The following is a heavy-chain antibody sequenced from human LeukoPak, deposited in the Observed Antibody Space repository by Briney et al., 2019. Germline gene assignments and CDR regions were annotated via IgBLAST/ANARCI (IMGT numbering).Heavy chain of an antibody. CDR3: ARREYCNNVYCHRGAFDI. CDR2: IYPGDFDT. V-gene: IGHV5-51*01. J-gene: IGHJ3*02. D-gene: IGHD2/OR15-2a*01. CDR1: GYSFTTYW. Sequence: GESLKISCKGSGYSFTTYWIGWVRQMPGKGLEWMGIIYPGDFDTRYSPSFQCQVTISADKYITTAYLQWNSLKASDTAMYYCARREYCNNVYCHRGAFDIWGQGTMVTVSS.